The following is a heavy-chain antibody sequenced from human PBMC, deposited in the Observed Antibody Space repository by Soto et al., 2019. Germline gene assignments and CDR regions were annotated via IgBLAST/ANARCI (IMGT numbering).Heavy chain of an antibody. CDR2: ISSGGTYI. CDR3: ARDLCDAIPILGPDF. D-gene: IGHD2-2*01. V-gene: IGHV3-21*06. CDR1: GFTFSSYG. Sequence: EVQLVESGGGLVKPGGSLRLSCAASGFTFSSYGMNWVRQAPGKGLEWVSSISSGGTYIHYADSVKGRFTISRDSAKNSLHLEMTSLRAEDTAIYYCARDLCDAIPILGPDFWGQGTLVTVSS. J-gene: IGHJ4*02.